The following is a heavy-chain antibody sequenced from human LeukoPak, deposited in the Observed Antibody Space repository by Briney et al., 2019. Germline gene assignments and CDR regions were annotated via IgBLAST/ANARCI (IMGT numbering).Heavy chain of an antibody. CDR1: GFTFSSYW. CDR3: ARGRGEGNYFDY. D-gene: IGHD3-16*01. CDR2: IKQDGSEK. J-gene: IGHJ4*02. V-gene: IGHV3-7*01. Sequence: PGGSLRLSCAASGFTFSSYWMTWVRQAPGKGLEWVANIKQDGSEKYYVDSVKGRFTISRDNAKNSLYLQMNSLRAEDTAAYYCARGRGEGNYFDYWGQGTLVTVSS.